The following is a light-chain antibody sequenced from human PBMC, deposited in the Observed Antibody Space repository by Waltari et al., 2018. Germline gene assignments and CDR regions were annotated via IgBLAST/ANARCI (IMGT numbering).Light chain of an antibody. CDR2: DAS. CDR1: QRVSRT. J-gene: IGKJ1*01. V-gene: IGKV3-20*01. CDR3: QKYGTLPAT. Sequence: EIVLTQSPGTLSLSPGDRATLSCRASQRVSRTLAWYQQKPGQAPRLLIYDASSRATGIPDRFSGSGAGTYFSLTISRLEPEDFAVYYCQKYGTLPATFGQGTKVEIK.